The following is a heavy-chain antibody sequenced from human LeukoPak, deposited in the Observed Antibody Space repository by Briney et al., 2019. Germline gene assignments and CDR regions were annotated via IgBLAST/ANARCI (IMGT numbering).Heavy chain of an antibody. CDR1: GGSISSGGYS. V-gene: IGHV4-30-2*01. CDR3: ARVLYSSSWYDLAFDI. Sequence: KSSETLSLTCAVSGGSISSGGYSWSWIRQPPGKGLEWIGYIYHSGSTYYNPSLKSRVTISVDRSKNQFSLKLSSVTAADTAVYYCARVLYSSSWYDLAFDIWGQGTMVTVSS. D-gene: IGHD6-13*01. J-gene: IGHJ3*02. CDR2: IYHSGST.